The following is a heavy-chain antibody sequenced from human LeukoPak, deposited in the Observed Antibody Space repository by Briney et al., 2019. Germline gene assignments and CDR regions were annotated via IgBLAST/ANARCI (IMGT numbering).Heavy chain of an antibody. J-gene: IGHJ4*02. CDR1: GYTFTGYY. D-gene: IGHD5-12*01. CDR3: AKNPYEYYFDY. V-gene: IGHV1-2*02. CDR2: INPNSGGT. Sequence: EASVKVSCKASGYTFTGYYMHWVRQAPGQGLEWMGWINPNSGGTNYAQKFQGRVTMTRDTSIRTAYLELSGLKSDDTAVYYCAKNPYEYYFDYWGQGTLVTVSS.